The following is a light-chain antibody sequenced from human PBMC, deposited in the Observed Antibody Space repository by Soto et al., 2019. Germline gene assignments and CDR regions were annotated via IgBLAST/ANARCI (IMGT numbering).Light chain of an antibody. J-gene: IGKJ2*01. CDR3: QQYNSYPLMYT. V-gene: IGKV3-20*01. Sequence: EVVMTQSPATLSVSPGERATLSCRASQSVSSSSLAWYQQKRGQAPRLLIHDASSRATGIPDRFSGSGSGTDFTLTISRLEPEDFAVYYCQQYNSYPLMYTFDQGTKVDIK. CDR2: DAS. CDR1: QSVSSSS.